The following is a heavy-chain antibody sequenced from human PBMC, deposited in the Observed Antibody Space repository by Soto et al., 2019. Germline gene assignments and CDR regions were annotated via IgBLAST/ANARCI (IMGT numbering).Heavy chain of an antibody. CDR1: EGTFSSYA. Sequence: QVQLVQSGAEVKKPGSSVKVSCKASEGTFSSYAISWVRQAPGQGLEWMGGIIPIFGTANYAQKFQGRVTITADESTSTAYMELSSLRSEDTAVYYCARDRPPPQREGGGDYYDSSGVYYYYGMDVWGQGTTVTVSS. V-gene: IGHV1-69*01. D-gene: IGHD3-22*01. CDR3: ARDRPPPQREGGGDYYDSSGVYYYYGMDV. J-gene: IGHJ6*02. CDR2: IIPIFGTA.